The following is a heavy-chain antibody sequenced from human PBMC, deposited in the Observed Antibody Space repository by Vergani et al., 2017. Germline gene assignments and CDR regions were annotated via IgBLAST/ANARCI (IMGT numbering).Heavy chain of an antibody. CDR2: ISSSSSYI. J-gene: IGHJ4*02. V-gene: IGHV3-21*04. D-gene: IGHD3-22*01. CDR1: GFTFSSYS. CDR3: AKDNVPGYYDSSGYCDY. Sequence: VQLVESGGGVVQPGGSLRLSCVASGFTFSSYSMNWVRQAPGKGLEWVSSISSSSSYIYYADSVKGRFTISRDNSKNTMFLQMNNLRAEDTAVYYCAKDNVPGYYDSSGYCDYWGQGTLVTVSS.